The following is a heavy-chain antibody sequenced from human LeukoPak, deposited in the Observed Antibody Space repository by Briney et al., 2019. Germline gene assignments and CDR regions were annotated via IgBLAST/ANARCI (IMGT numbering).Heavy chain of an antibody. V-gene: IGHV3-48*04. J-gene: IGHJ4*02. CDR1: GFTFSSYT. Sequence: GGSLRLSCAASGFTFSSYTMNWVRQAPGRGLEWVSYINTGSSTIYYADSVKGRFTISRDNAKNSLYLQMNSLRAEDTAVYYCASSYDFWSAYYVYWGQGTLVTVSS. CDR2: INTGSSTI. D-gene: IGHD3-3*01. CDR3: ASSYDFWSAYYVY.